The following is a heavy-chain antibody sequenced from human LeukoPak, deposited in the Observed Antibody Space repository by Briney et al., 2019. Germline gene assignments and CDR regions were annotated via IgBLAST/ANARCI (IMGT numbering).Heavy chain of an antibody. J-gene: IGHJ3*02. CDR2: INHSGST. CDR3: AREDLWFGEPARAFDI. D-gene: IGHD3-10*01. CDR1: GGSFSGYY. V-gene: IGHV4-34*01. Sequence: SETLSLTCAVYGGSFSGYYWSWIRQPPRKGLEWIGEINHSGSTNYNPSLKSRVTISVDTSKNQFSLKLSSVTAADTAVYYCAREDLWFGEPARAFDIWGQGTMVTVSS.